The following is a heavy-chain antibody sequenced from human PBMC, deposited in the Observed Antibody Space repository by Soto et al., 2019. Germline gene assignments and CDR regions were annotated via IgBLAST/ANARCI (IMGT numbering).Heavy chain of an antibody. CDR3: ARDSQGLPAASPGFYYYGMDV. CDR2: IYPAGST. V-gene: IGHV3-53*01. D-gene: IGHD2-2*01. J-gene: IGHJ6*02. CDR1: GFTVSSNY. Sequence: PGGSLRLSCAASGFTVSSNYMSWVRQAPGKGLEWVSIIYPAGSTYYADSVQGRSTISRDNSKNTLYLQMNSLRAEDTAVYYCARDSQGLPAASPGFYYYGMDVWGQGTTATVSS.